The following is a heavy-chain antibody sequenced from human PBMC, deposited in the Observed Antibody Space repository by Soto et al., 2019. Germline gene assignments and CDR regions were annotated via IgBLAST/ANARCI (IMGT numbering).Heavy chain of an antibody. D-gene: IGHD3-10*01. CDR2: IIPVFGTT. CDR1: GYTFSGYP. CDR3: ARDGGFGELKY. V-gene: IGHV1-69*18. J-gene: IGHJ4*02. Sequence: QVQLVQSGAELKNPGSSVKVSCKASGYTFSGYPINWVRQAPGEGLEWMGMIIPVFGTTNDAQRFEGRVTFTADESTNTAYMELRGLLSEDTAVYYCARDGGFGELKYWGPGTLVTVSS.